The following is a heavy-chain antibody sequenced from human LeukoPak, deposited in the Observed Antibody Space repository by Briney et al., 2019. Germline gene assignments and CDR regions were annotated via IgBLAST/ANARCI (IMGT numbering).Heavy chain of an antibody. D-gene: IGHD3-10*01. J-gene: IGHJ5*02. CDR3: ARGYFGSGSYEP. CDR1: GGSISSGDYY. CDR2: IYYSGST. Sequence: SQTLSLTCTVSGGSISSGDYYWSWIRQPPGKGLEWIGYIYYSGSTYYNPSLKSRVTISVDTSKNQFSLKLSSVTAADTAVYYCARGYFGSGSYEPWGQGTLVTVSS. V-gene: IGHV4-30-4*01.